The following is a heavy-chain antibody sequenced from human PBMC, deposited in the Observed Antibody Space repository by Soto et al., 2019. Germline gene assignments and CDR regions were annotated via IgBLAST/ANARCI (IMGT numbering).Heavy chain of an antibody. V-gene: IGHV3-11*04. CDR2: ISSRGSMI. CDR1: GFTFSDYY. J-gene: IGHJ5*02. D-gene: IGHD6-19*01. Sequence: PGGSLRLSCAASGFTFSDYYMSWIRQAPGKGLEWISYISSRGSMIYYADSVKGRFTISRDNAKNSLYLQMNSLRAEDTAVYYCAKVGTVAGIWNWFDPWGQGTLVTVSS. CDR3: AKVGTVAGIWNWFDP.